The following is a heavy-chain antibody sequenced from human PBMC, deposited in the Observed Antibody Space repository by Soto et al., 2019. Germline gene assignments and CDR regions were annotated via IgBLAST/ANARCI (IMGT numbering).Heavy chain of an antibody. Sequence: QVQLKQSGPGLVRPSGTLSLTCRVSGTSISSSHWWAWVRQSPGKGLEWIGEIYHNGITKYNPSLKSRVSMSIDKSNNQFSLKLTSVTAADTAVYYCATVPPRIVVVLAEFPTWGQGTLVTVSS. CDR3: ATVPPRIVVVLAEFPT. D-gene: IGHD2-21*01. J-gene: IGHJ4*02. V-gene: IGHV4-4*02. CDR1: GTSISSSHW. CDR2: IYHNGIT.